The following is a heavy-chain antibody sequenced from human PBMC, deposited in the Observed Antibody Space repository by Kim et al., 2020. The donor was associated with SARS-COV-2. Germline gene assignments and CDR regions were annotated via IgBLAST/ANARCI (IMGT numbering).Heavy chain of an antibody. CDR2: IRYDGSRK. Sequence: GGSLRLSCAASGFPFSKYGMNWARQAPGKGLEWVAGIRYDGSRKYYADSVKGRFTISRDNSKNTMYLQMDSLRDEDTALYFCASDPSGASAGFDYWGQGT. CDR1: GFPFSKYG. D-gene: IGHD3-10*01. V-gene: IGHV3-30*03. J-gene: IGHJ4*02. CDR3: ASDPSGASAGFDY.